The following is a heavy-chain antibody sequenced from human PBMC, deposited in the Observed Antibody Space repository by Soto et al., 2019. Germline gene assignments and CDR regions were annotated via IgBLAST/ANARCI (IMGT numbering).Heavy chain of an antibody. J-gene: IGHJ4*02. Sequence: GGSLRLSCAASGFTFSSYGMHWVRQAPGKGLEWVAGISANGDTIDYADSVKGRFTISRDNAKNSLFLQMNSLRPEDTALYYCAKDMKWGGMTTIHYFDSWGQGTQVTVSS. V-gene: IGHV3-9*01. CDR3: AKDMKWGGMTTIHYFDS. CDR2: ISANGDTI. D-gene: IGHD4-17*01. CDR1: GFTFSSYG.